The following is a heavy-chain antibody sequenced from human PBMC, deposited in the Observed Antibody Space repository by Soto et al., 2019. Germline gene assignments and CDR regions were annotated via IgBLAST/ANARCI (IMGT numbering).Heavy chain of an antibody. CDR3: ARQHGDYYYYYYGMDV. CDR2: IIPICGTA. CDR1: GGTFSSYA. D-gene: IGHD4-17*01. Sequence: SVKVSCKASGGTFSSYAISWVRQAPGQGLEWMGGIIPICGTANYAQKFQGRVTITADESTSTAYMELSSLRSEDTAVYYCARQHGDYYYYYYGMDVWGQGTTVTVSS. J-gene: IGHJ6*02. V-gene: IGHV1-69*13.